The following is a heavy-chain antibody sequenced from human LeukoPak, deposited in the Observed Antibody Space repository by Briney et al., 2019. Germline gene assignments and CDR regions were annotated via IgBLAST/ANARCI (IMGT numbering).Heavy chain of an antibody. J-gene: IGHJ5*02. CDR1: GYTFTSYG. Sequence: ASVKVSCKASGYTFTSYGISWVRQAPGQGLEWMGLISAYNGNTNYAQKLQCRVTMTTDTSTSTAYMELRSLRSDDTAVYYCARDALVGATGNWFDPWGQGTLVTVSS. CDR2: ISAYNGNT. CDR3: ARDALVGATGNWFDP. D-gene: IGHD1-26*01. V-gene: IGHV1-18*01.